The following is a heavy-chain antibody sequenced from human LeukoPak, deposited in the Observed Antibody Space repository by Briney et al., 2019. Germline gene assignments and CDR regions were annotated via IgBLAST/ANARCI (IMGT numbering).Heavy chain of an antibody. D-gene: IGHD2-8*01. J-gene: IGHJ6*03. V-gene: IGHV3-30*02. CDR2: IQYDGSNE. CDR3: AKDRCSNGIGCYYYYMDV. Sequence: GGSLRLSCAAPGFTFSSYGMHWVHQAPGKGLEWVAYIQYDGSNEQYADSVKGRFSISRDSSKNILYLQMNSLRAEDTAVYYCAKDRCSNGIGCYYYYMDVWGKGTTVTISS. CDR1: GFTFSSYG.